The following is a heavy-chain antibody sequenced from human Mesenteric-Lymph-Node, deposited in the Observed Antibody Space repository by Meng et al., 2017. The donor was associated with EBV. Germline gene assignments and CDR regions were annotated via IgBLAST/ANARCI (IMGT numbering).Heavy chain of an antibody. Sequence: QVQLQQSGPGLVKASLTLSLSCVISGDSVSSSSAAWTWFRQAPSRGLEWLGRTYYRSKWYNDYAVFVKSRIPINPDTSKNQFSLQLNSVTPEDTAVYYCARGATSVFDLWGRGTLVTVAS. J-gene: IGHJ2*01. CDR2: TYYRSKWYN. CDR1: GDSVSSSSAA. CDR3: ARGATSVFDL. V-gene: IGHV6-1*01.